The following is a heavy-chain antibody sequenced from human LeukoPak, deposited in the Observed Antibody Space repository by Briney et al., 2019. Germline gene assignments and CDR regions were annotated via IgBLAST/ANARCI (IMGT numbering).Heavy chain of an antibody. D-gene: IGHD2-2*01. CDR2: MNPNSGNT. CDR3: ARGLGYCSSTSCPTNFWMGY. Sequence: ASVKVSCKASGYTFTSYDINWARQATGQGLEWMGWMNPNSGNTGYAQKFQGRVTITRNTSISTAYMELSSLRSEDTAVYYCARGLGYCSSTSCPTNFWMGYWGQGTLVTVSS. CDR1: GYTFTSYD. J-gene: IGHJ4*02. V-gene: IGHV1-8*03.